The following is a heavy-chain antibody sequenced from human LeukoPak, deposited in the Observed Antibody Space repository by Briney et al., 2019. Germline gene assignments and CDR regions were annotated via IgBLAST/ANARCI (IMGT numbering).Heavy chain of an antibody. CDR2: ISYDGNNR. J-gene: IGHJ4*02. CDR1: GFTFSSYG. D-gene: IGHD4-17*01. CDR3: AKVHRYGGNSEDLGPYDY. Sequence: PGGSLRLSCAGSGFTFSSYGVHWVRQPPGKGLEWVAVISYDGNNRYYADSVKGRFTISRDNSKNTLYLQMNSLRAEDTAVYYCAKVHRYGGNSEDLGPYDYWGQGTLVTVSS. V-gene: IGHV3-30*18.